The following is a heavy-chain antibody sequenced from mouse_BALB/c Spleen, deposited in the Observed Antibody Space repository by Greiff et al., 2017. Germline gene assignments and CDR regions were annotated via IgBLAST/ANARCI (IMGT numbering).Heavy chain of an antibody. V-gene: IGHV14-3*02. CDR3: ARDLPYYYGSPHYAMDY. D-gene: IGHD1-1*01. Sequence: EVQLQQSGAELVKPGASVKLSCTASGFNIKDTYMHWVKQRPEQGLEWIGRIDPANGNKNYEPKEQGMANITADTSANTAYLQLSSLTSEDTAVYYCARDLPYYYGSPHYAMDYWGQGTAVTVSS. CDR1: GFNIKDTY. CDR2: IDPANGNK. J-gene: IGHJ4*01.